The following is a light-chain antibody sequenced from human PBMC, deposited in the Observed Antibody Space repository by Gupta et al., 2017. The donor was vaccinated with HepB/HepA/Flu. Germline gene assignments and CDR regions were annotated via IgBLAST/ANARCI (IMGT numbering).Light chain of an antibody. CDR3: QQGDSTPIT. CDR2: TTS. Sequence: DIQMTQSPSSLSASVGDRVTLTCRASQRVNNYLNWYQQKPGKAPNLLIYTTSSLQSGVPSRFSGSGSGTDFTLTISRLQPEDFATYCCQQGDSTPITFGQGTRMEIK. V-gene: IGKV1-39*01. CDR1: QRVNNY. J-gene: IGKJ5*01.